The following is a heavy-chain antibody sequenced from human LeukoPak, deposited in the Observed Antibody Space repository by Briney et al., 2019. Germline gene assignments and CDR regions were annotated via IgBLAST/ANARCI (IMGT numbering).Heavy chain of an antibody. J-gene: IGHJ4*02. D-gene: IGHD1-26*01. Sequence: KPSETLSLTCTVSGYSISSGYYWGWIRQPPGKGLEWIGSIYHSGSTYYNPSLKSRVTISVDTSKNQFSLKLSSVTAADTAVYYCARGGGYSGIDYWGQGTLVTVSS. CDR3: ARGGGYSGIDY. CDR2: IYHSGST. V-gene: IGHV4-38-2*02. CDR1: GYSISSGYY.